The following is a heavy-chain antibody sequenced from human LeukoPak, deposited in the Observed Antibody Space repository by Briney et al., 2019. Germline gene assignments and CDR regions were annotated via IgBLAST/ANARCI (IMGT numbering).Heavy chain of an antibody. V-gene: IGHV4-30-2*02. Sequence: SETLSLTCTVSGGSISSGGYYWRWLRQPPGKGLEWIGYIYHSGSTYYNPSLKSRVTISVDRSKNHFSLKLSSLTAADTAVYYCARSIAARPFEFDYWGQGTLVTVSS. J-gene: IGHJ4*02. D-gene: IGHD6-6*01. CDR1: GGSISSGGYY. CDR2: IYHSGST. CDR3: ARSIAARPFEFDY.